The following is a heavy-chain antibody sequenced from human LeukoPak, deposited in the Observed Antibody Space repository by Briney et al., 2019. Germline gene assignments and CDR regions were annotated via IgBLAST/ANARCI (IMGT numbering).Heavy chain of an antibody. CDR1: GFTFSDYY. CDR2: ISSSSSYT. D-gene: IGHD2-2*01. J-gene: IGHJ4*02. Sequence: GGSLRLSGAASGFTFSDYYMNWIRQAPGKGLEWVSDISSSSSYTNYADSVKGRFTISRDNAKNSLYLRMNSLRAEDTAIHYCARLPRYCGSNSCYEYWGQGTLVTVSS. CDR3: ARLPRYCGSNSCYEY. V-gene: IGHV3-11*03.